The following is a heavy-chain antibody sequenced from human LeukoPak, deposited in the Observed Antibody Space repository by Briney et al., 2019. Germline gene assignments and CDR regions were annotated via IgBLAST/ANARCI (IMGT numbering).Heavy chain of an antibody. CDR2: ISFSGST. D-gene: IGHD3-22*01. Sequence: SETLSLTCAVSGGSISSGGYSWSWIRQPPGKGLEWIGYISFSGSTYYNPSLKSRVTISVDTSKNQFSLKLSSVTAADTAVYYCARDRYYYDSSGSNWFDPWGQGTLVTVSS. CDR1: GGSISSGGYS. V-gene: IGHV4-30-4*07. CDR3: ARDRYYYDSSGSNWFDP. J-gene: IGHJ5*02.